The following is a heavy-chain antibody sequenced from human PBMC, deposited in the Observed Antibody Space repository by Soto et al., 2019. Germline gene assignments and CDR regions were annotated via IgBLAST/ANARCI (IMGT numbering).Heavy chain of an antibody. CDR3: ARLEHNFGPHDY. Sequence: QVQLAQSGAEVNKPGASVTVSCKASGYTFSSYGISWVRQAPGQGLEWVGWISVHNGYTKYATELQGRVTMTTDTSTSTAYMELRSLRSDDSAVYFCARLEHNFGPHDYWGQGTLVIVTS. CDR1: GYTFSSYG. CDR2: ISVHNGYT. V-gene: IGHV1-18*01. D-gene: IGHD1-1*01. J-gene: IGHJ4*02.